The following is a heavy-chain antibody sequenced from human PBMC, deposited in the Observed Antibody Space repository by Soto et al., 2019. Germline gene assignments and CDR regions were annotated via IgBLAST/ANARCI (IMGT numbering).Heavy chain of an antibody. D-gene: IGHD2-15*01. CDR3: ARVPVVVAEGYFDY. J-gene: IGHJ4*02. Sequence: VKVSCKASGYTFTSYGISWVRQAPGQGLEWMGWISAYNGNTNYAQKLQGRVTMTTDTSTSTAYMELRSLRSDDTAVYYCARVPVVVAEGYFDYWGQGTLVTVSS. CDR2: ISAYNGNT. CDR1: GYTFTSYG. V-gene: IGHV1-18*01.